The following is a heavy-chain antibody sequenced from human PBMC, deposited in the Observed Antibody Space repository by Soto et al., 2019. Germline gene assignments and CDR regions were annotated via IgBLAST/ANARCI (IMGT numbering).Heavy chain of an antibody. CDR2: IVPIFGSI. Sequence: QVQLVQSGAQVKKPGSSVKVSCKASGGTFRNYGITWVRQASGQGLEWLGGIVPIFGSINFAQKFRGRLTITPDESTSTVYLELTRLTSADTAVYYCASRERVDAFDVWGQGTVVTVSS. CDR1: GGTFRNYG. CDR3: ASRERVDAFDV. D-gene: IGHD1-26*01. V-gene: IGHV1-69*01. J-gene: IGHJ3*01.